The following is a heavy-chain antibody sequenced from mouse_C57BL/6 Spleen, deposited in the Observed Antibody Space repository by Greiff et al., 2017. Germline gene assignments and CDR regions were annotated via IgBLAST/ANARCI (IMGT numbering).Heavy chain of an antibody. V-gene: IGHV5-4*03. CDR2: ISDGGSYT. CDR1: GFTFSSYA. D-gene: IGHD1-1*01. Sequence: DVKLVESGGGLVKPGGSLKLSCAASGFTFSSYAMSWVRQTPEKRLEWVATISDGGSYTYYPDNVKGRFTISRDNAKNNLYLQMSHLKSEDPAMYYCARGTTTVVARNAMDYWGQGTSVTVSS. CDR3: ARGTTTVVARNAMDY. J-gene: IGHJ4*01.